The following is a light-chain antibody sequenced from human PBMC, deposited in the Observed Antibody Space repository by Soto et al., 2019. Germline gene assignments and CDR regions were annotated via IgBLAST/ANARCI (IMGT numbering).Light chain of an antibody. CDR2: GAS. Sequence: EIVMTQSPATLSVSPGERATLSCRASQSVSSNLAWYQQKPGQASRLLIYGASTRATGIPARFSGSGSGTEFTLTISSLQSEDFAVYYCQQSNNWPETFGQGTKV. CDR3: QQSNNWPET. J-gene: IGKJ1*01. CDR1: QSVSSN. V-gene: IGKV3-15*01.